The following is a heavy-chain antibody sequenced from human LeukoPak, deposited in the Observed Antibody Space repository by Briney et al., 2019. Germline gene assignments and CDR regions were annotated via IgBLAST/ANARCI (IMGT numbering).Heavy chain of an antibody. CDR3: AAADWESFYFDS. CDR1: GGSVSRGGYY. J-gene: IGHJ4*02. V-gene: IGHV4-31*03. CDR2: TSYSEGT. Sequence: PSETLSLTCTVSGGSVSRGGYYWNWTRQHPGKGLEWIGFTSYSEGTYYNPSLMSRITISVDRSQNQFSLKMRDVTAAGTAVYFCAAADWESFYFDSWGQGALVAVSS. D-gene: IGHD1-26*01.